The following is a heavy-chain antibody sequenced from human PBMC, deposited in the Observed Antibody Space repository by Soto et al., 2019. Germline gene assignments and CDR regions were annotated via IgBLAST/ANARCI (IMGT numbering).Heavy chain of an antibody. D-gene: IGHD3-3*01. CDR2: IYYSGST. CDR1: GGSISSSSYY. J-gene: IGHJ4*02. CDR3: ARQYYDFWCGYSPNWYDY. V-gene: IGHV4-39*01. Sequence: QLQLQESGPGLVKPSETLSLTCTVSGGSISSSSYYWGWIRQPPGKGLEWIGSIYYSGSTYYNPSLKSRVTISVDTSKNQFSLKLSSVTAADTAVYYCARQYYDFWCGYSPNWYDYWGQGTLVTVSS.